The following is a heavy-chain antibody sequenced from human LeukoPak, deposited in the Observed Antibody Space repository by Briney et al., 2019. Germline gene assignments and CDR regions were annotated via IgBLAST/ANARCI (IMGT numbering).Heavy chain of an antibody. D-gene: IGHD5-24*01. CDR2: INHSGST. Sequence: SETLSLTCAVYGGSFSGYYWSWIRQPPGKGLEWIGEINHSGSTNYNPSLKSRVTISVDTSKNQFSLKLSSVTAADTAVYYCARARDGYNYGYWGQGTLVTVSS. V-gene: IGHV4-34*01. CDR3: ARARDGYNYGY. J-gene: IGHJ4*02. CDR1: GGSFSGYY.